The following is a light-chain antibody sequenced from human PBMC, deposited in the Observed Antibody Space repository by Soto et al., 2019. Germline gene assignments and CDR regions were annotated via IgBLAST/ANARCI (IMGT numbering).Light chain of an antibody. J-gene: IGLJ2*01. CDR2: EVT. CDR1: SSDIGAYNY. Sequence: QSALTQPASVSGSPGQSITISCTGTSSDIGAYNYVSWYQQHPGKAPKLMIYEVTNRPLGVSNRFSGSKSGNTASLTISRLQTEDEADYYSSSYTTSSTRVFGGGTKLTVL. CDR3: SSYTTSSTRV. V-gene: IGLV2-14*01.